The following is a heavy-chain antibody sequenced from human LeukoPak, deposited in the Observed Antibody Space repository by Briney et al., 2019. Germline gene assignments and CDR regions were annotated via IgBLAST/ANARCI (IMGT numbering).Heavy chain of an antibody. CDR1: GFSFSSYW. D-gene: IGHD2/OR15-2a*01. CDR3: AKDGTSYYYIYY. J-gene: IGHJ4*02. V-gene: IGHV3-7*01. CDR2: IKHDGSEK. Sequence: PGGSLRLSCAASGFSFSSYWMNWVRQAPGKGLEWVANIKHDGSEKYYVDSVKGRFTISRDNAKNSVYLQMNSLRAEDTAVYYCAKDGTSYYYIYYWGQGTLVTVSS.